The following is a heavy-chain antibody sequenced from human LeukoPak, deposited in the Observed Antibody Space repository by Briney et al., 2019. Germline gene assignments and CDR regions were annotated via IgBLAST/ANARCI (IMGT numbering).Heavy chain of an antibody. CDR1: GFTFSNYW. V-gene: IGHV3-74*01. D-gene: IGHD3-22*01. Sequence: GGSLRLSCAASGFTFSNYWMHWVRQAPGKGLVWVSRINRDGSSTTYGDSVKGRFTISRDNAKNSLYLQMNSLRAEDRAVYYCARETDSSLFDYWGQGTLVTVSS. CDR3: ARETDSSLFDY. CDR2: INRDGSST. J-gene: IGHJ4*02.